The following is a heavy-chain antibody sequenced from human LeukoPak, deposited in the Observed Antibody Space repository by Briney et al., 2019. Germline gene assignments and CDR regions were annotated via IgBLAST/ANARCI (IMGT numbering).Heavy chain of an antibody. V-gene: IGHV3-23*01. J-gene: IGHJ6*03. Sequence: GGSLRLSCAASGFTFSSYAMSWVRQAPGKGLEGVSDINGRGGSTYYADSVKGRFTISRDNSQNTVYLQLNSLRAEDTAVYYCVPRKEWSCYMDVWGKGTTVTVSS. D-gene: IGHD3-3*01. CDR2: INGRGGST. CDR1: GFTFSSYA. CDR3: VPRKEWSCYMDV.